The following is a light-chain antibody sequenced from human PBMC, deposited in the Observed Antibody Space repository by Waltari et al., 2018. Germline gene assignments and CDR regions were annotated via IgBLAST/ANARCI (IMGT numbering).Light chain of an antibody. V-gene: IGLV2-14*01. CDR2: EVS. CDR1: SSDAGRYQY. J-gene: IGLJ1*01. CDR3: SSYADNYFYV. Sequence: QSALTQPASLSGSPGPSITISCTGTSSDAGRYQYVPWYQQHPGKTPKLMIYEVSNRPSGVSNRFSGSKSGNTASLTISGLQAEDEADYYCSSYADNYFYVFGTGTKVTVL.